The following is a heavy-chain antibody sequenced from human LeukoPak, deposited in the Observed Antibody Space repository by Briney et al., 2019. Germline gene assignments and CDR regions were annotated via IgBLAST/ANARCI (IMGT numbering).Heavy chain of an antibody. V-gene: IGHV4-34*01. CDR1: GGSFSGYY. Sequence: PSETLSLTCAVYGGSFSGYYWSWIRQPPGKGLEWIGEINHSGSTNYNPSLKSRVTMSIDTSRNQFSLDLGSVTAADTAVYYCAREFTSWGQGTLVTVSS. CDR2: INHSGST. CDR3: AREFTS. J-gene: IGHJ5*02.